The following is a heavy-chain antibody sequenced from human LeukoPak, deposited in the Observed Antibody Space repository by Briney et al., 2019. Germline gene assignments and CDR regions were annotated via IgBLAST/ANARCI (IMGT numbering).Heavy chain of an antibody. Sequence: SGGSLRLSCAASGFTFSSYSMNWVRQAPGKGLEWVSAISGSGGSTYYADSVKGRFTISRDNSKNTLYLQMNSLKAEDTAVYYCAKDRTLTGITMVRGVTSFDYWGQGTLVTVSS. J-gene: IGHJ4*02. CDR1: GFTFSSYS. CDR2: ISGSGGST. CDR3: AKDRTLTGITMVRGVTSFDY. V-gene: IGHV3-23*01. D-gene: IGHD3-10*01.